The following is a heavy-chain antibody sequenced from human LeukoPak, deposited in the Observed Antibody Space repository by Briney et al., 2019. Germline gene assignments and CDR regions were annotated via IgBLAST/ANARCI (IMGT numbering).Heavy chain of an antibody. CDR2: IYYSGST. V-gene: IGHV4-59*08. CDR3: ASHSRLPWYWYFDL. CDR1: GGSISSYY. Sequence: PSETLSLTCTVSGGSISSYYWSWIRQPPGKGLEWIGYIYYSGSTNYNPSLKSRVTISVDTSKNQFSLKLSSVTAADTAVYYCASHSRLPWYWYFDLWGRGTLVTVSS. J-gene: IGHJ2*01. D-gene: IGHD5-12*01.